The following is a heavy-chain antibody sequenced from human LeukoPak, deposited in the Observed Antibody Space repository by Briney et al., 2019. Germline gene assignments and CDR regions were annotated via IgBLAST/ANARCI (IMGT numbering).Heavy chain of an antibody. V-gene: IGHV3-21*01. Sequence: GGSLRLSCAASGFTFSSYSMNWVRQAPGKGLEWVSYISSSSSYIYYADSVKGRFTISRGNAKNSLYLQMNSLRAEDTAVYYCAKYSSGWPYYMDVWGKGTTVTVSS. CDR1: GFTFSSYS. CDR2: ISSSSSYI. D-gene: IGHD6-19*01. J-gene: IGHJ6*03. CDR3: AKYSSGWPYYMDV.